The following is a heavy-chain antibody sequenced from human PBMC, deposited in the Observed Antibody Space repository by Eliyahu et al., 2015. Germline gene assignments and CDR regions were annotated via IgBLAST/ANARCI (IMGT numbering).Heavy chain of an antibody. CDR2: IIPILGIA. D-gene: IGHD2/OR15-2a*01. Sequence: QVQLVQSGAEVXKPGSSVKVSCXASGXTFGSYAISWVRQAPGQGLEWMGRIIPILGIANYAQKFQGRVTITADKSTSTAYMELSSLRSEDTAVYYCARDQVDPARIDVWGQGTTVTVSS. J-gene: IGHJ6*02. CDR3: ARDQVDPARIDV. V-gene: IGHV1-69*04. CDR1: GXTFGSYA.